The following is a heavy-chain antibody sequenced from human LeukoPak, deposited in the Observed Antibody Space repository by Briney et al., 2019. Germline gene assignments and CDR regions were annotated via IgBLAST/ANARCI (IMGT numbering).Heavy chain of an antibody. J-gene: IGHJ4*02. CDR3: VGRDY. CDR1: GAPISRYY. CDR2: LYTSGTT. Sequence: PSETLSLTCAVSGAPISRYYWSWIRQAAGKGLEWIGRLYTSGTTDYNPSLASRVTISVDRSKNQISLKVTSVTAADTAVYYCVGRDYWGQGILVTVSS. V-gene: IGHV4-4*07.